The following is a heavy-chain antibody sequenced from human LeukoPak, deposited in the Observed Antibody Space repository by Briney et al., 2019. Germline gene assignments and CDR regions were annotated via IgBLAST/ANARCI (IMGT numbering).Heavy chain of an antibody. CDR2: INAGNGNT. CDR3: ARGGKVQLWFGLATYPDYFDY. Sequence: ASVKVSCKASGYTFTSYAMHWVRQAPGQRLEWMGWINAGNGNTKYSQKFQGRVTITRDTSASTAYMELRSLRSDDTAVYYCARGGKVQLWFGLATYPDYFDYWGQGTLVTVSS. CDR1: GYTFTSYA. J-gene: IGHJ4*02. D-gene: IGHD5-18*01. V-gene: IGHV1-3*01.